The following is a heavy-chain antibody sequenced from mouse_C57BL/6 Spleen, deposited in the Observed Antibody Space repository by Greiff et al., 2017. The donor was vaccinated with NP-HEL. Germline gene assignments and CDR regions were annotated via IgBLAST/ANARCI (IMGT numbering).Heavy chain of an antibody. Sequence: VQLVESGAELARPGASVKMSCKASGYTFTSYTMHWVKQTPGQGLEWIGYINPSSGYTKYNQKFKDKATLTADKSSSTAYMQLSSLTSEDSAVYYCAIGGGYYLFDYWGQGTTLTVSS. V-gene: IGHV1-4*01. J-gene: IGHJ2*01. CDR1: GYTFTSYT. CDR2: INPSSGYT. CDR3: AIGGGYYLFDY. D-gene: IGHD2-3*01.